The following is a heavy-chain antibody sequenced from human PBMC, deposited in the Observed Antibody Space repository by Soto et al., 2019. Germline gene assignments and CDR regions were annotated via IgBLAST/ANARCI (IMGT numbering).Heavy chain of an antibody. J-gene: IGHJ6*02. Sequence: QVQLVQSGAEMRKPGSSLRVSCKASGGTFSDFAFSWVRQAPGQGLEWMGGIVPRFGSPNYAQKFGGRVTITADTSTSTVYMELSSLRFDDTAVYFCARDRIQLRLRKYSFNATDVWGQGTTITVSS. CDR2: IVPRFGSP. V-gene: IGHV1-69*06. CDR3: ARDRIQLRLRKYSFNATDV. CDR1: GGTFSDFA. D-gene: IGHD3-3*01.